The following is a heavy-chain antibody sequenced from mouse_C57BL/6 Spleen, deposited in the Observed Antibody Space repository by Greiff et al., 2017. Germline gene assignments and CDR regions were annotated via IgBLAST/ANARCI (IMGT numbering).Heavy chain of an antibody. V-gene: IGHV1-52*01. CDR1: GYTFTSYW. D-gene: IGHD4-1*01. Sequence: QVQLQQPGAELVRPGSSVSLSCKASGYTFTSYWMHWVKQRPIQGLEWIGNIDPSDSETHYNQKFKDKATLTVDKSSSTAYMQLSSLTSEDSAVYYGAREVETGTWFAYWGQGTLVTVSA. CDR2: IDPSDSET. CDR3: AREVETGTWFAY. J-gene: IGHJ3*01.